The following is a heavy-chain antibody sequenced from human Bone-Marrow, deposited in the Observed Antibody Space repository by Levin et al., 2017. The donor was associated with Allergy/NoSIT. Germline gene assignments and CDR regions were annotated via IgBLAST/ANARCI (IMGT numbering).Heavy chain of an antibody. CDR2: IYSSGSI. J-gene: IGHJ6*02. CDR1: GGSLSGYY. V-gene: IGHV4-59*08. D-gene: IGHD3/OR15-3a*01. Sequence: SQTPSLTCNVSGGSLSGYYWNWIRQPPGKGLEWIGHIYSSGSIKYNPSLKSRLSISLDTSKNQFSLKLRFVTAADTAVYFCARHEASLISYYGLDVWGQGTTVTVSS. CDR3: ARHEASLISYYGLDV.